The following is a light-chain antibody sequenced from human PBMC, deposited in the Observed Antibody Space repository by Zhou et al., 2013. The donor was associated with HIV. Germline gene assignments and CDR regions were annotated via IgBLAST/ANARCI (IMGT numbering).Light chain of an antibody. J-gene: IGKJ1*01. Sequence: DIQMTQSPSTLSASVGDRVTITCRASESIKSWLAWYQQKPGKAPKLLIYKASTLESEVPSRFSGSGSGTEFTLTISSLQPDDFATYYCQQRDSLPLTFGQGTRVEIK. CDR1: ESIKSW. V-gene: IGKV1-5*03. CDR2: KAS. CDR3: QQRDSLPLT.